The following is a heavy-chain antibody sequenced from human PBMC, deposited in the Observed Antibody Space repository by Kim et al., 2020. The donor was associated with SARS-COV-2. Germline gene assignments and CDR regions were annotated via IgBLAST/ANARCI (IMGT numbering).Heavy chain of an antibody. V-gene: IGHV3-7*01. CDR2: IKEDGSEK. CDR1: GFTFSDYW. CDR3: VRYESGRFDP. D-gene: IGHD3-16*01. J-gene: IGHJ5*02. Sequence: EGSLRLSCAASGFTFSDYWMIWVRQAPGKGLEWVANIKEDGSEKYYVDSVKGRFTISRDNANNSLYLQMNYLGGDDTAVYYCVRYESGRFDPWGQGTLVTVSS.